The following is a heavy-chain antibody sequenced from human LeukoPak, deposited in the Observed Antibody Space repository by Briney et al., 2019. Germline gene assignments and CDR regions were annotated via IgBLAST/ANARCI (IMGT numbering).Heavy chain of an antibody. CDR2: IYYSGST. CDR3: ARADGKGLLWFGEFPYFDY. J-gene: IGHJ4*02. Sequence: PSETLSLTCAVYGGSFSGYHWSWIRQPPGKGLEWIGYIYYSGSTNYNPSLKSRVTISVDTSKNQFSLKLSSVTAADTAVYYCARADGKGLLWFGEFPYFDYWGQGTLVTVSS. D-gene: IGHD3-10*01. CDR1: GGSFSGYH. V-gene: IGHV4-59*01.